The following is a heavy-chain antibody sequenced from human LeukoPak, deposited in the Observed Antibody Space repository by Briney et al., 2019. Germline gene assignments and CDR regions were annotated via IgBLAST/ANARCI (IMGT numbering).Heavy chain of an antibody. CDR3: AKRVVVAATTYHFDY. CDR1: GFTFSSYA. J-gene: IGHJ4*02. V-gene: IGHV3-23*01. D-gene: IGHD2-15*01. CDR2: ISAGGGST. Sequence: GGSLKLSCAASGFTFSSYAMSWVRQAPGKGLEWVSVISAGGGSTYYADSVKGRFTISRDSSKNTLYLQMNSLRAEDTAVYYCAKRVVVAATTYHFDYWGQGTLVTVSS.